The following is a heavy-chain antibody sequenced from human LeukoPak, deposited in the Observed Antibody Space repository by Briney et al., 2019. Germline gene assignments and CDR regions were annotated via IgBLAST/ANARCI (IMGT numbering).Heavy chain of an antibody. CDR3: AKCDSSGWYVEDY. Sequence: GGSLRLSCAASGFTFSSYAMSWVRQAPGKGLEWVSAISGSGGSTYYADSVKGRFTISRDNSKNTLYLQMNSLRAEDAAVYYCAKCDSSGWYVEDYWGQGTLVTVSS. D-gene: IGHD6-19*01. V-gene: IGHV3-23*01. CDR2: ISGSGGST. CDR1: GFTFSSYA. J-gene: IGHJ4*02.